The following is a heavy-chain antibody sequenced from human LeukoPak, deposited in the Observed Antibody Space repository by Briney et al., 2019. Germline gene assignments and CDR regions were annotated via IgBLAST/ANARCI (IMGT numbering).Heavy chain of an antibody. Sequence: GGSLRLSCAASGFTVSSNYMSWVRQAPGKGLEWVSRINSDGSSTTYADSVKGRFTISRDNAKNTLYLQMNSLRAEDTAVYYCARDPSRGGYFDLWGRGTLVTVSS. V-gene: IGHV3-74*01. CDR1: GFTVSSNY. D-gene: IGHD3-10*01. CDR3: ARDPSRGGYFDL. J-gene: IGHJ2*01. CDR2: INSDGSST.